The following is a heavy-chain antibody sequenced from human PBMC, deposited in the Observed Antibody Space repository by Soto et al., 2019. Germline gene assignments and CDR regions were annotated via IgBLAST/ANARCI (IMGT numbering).Heavy chain of an antibody. Sequence: LRLSCAASGFSFRNYAMSWVRQAPGKGLEWISTLTGSSSNTYYADSVKGRFAISRDNSRNTLYLQMHSLTAEDTAVYYCANGRATYGLLTHDYWGQGTLVTVSS. V-gene: IGHV3-23*01. D-gene: IGHD3-9*01. CDR2: LTGSSSNT. CDR3: ANGRATYGLLTHDY. J-gene: IGHJ4*02. CDR1: GFSFRNYA.